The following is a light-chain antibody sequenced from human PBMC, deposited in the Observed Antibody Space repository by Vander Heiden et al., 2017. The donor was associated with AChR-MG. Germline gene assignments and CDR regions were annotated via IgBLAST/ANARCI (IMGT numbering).Light chain of an antibody. CDR2: QDS. CDR3: QEWYSNTVV. Sequence: YEPTQPPSVSVSPGQPASITCPGDGLGDKLVYWYPQRPGQSPVLVIYQDSRRPSGIPARFSGSNSANIATLAISGTQAVDESCYYCQEWYSNTVVFGGGTKLTVL. J-gene: IGLJ2*01. CDR1: GLGDKL. V-gene: IGLV3-1*01.